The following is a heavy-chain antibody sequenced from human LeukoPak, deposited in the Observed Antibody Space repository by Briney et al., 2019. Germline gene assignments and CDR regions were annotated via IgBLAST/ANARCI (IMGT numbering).Heavy chain of an antibody. Sequence: GGSLRLSCAASGLTLSSSAMAWVRHTPGKGLEWVAGITWNRDNIGYGDSVKGRFTISRDNVKNVLYLQMNSLRPEDTALYYCAKDLSSAITSALVLDVWGQGTTVIVS. CDR2: ITWNRDNI. J-gene: IGHJ6*02. CDR3: AKDLSSAITSALVLDV. CDR1: GLTLSSSA. D-gene: IGHD3-22*01. V-gene: IGHV3-9*01.